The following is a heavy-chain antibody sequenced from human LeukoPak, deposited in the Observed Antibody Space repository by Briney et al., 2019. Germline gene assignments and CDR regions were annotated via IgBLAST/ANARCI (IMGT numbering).Heavy chain of an antibody. CDR3: ARSLGSGWIHLVEY. CDR1: GFTFNTYA. Sequence: PGGSLRLSCAASGFTFNTYALHWVRQAPGKGLEGVAVVSYDGGAKYYADSVKGRFTISRDNSKNTVDLQMYSLRAEDSAVYYCARSLGSGWIHLVEYWGQGTLVTVS. V-gene: IGHV3-30*03. D-gene: IGHD6-19*01. CDR2: VSYDGGAK. J-gene: IGHJ4*02.